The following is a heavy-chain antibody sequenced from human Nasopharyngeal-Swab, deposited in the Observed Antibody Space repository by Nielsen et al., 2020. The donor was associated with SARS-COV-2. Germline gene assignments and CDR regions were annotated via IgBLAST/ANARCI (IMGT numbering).Heavy chain of an antibody. CDR3: ARDRNFVVVVAATRSDYYGMDV. CDR1: GGTFSSYA. D-gene: IGHD2-15*01. Sequence: SVKVSCKASGGTFSSYAISWVRQAPGQGLEWMGGIIPIFSTANYAQKFQGRVTITADESTSTAYMELSSLRSEDTAVYYCARDRNFVVVVAATRSDYYGMDVWGQGSTVTVSS. CDR2: IIPIFSTA. V-gene: IGHV1-69*13. J-gene: IGHJ6*02.